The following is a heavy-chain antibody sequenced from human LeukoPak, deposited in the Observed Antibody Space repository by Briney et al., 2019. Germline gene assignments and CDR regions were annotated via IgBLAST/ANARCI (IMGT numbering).Heavy chain of an antibody. V-gene: IGHV1-69*04. CDR2: IIPILGIA. Sequence: SVKVSCKASGYTFTSYGISWVRQAPGQGLEWMGRIIPILGIANYAQKFQGRVTITADKSTSTAYMELSSLRSEDTAVYYCARDQSYCSSTSCPDDYWGQGTLVTVSS. CDR1: GYTFTSYG. D-gene: IGHD2-2*01. CDR3: ARDQSYCSSTSCPDDY. J-gene: IGHJ4*02.